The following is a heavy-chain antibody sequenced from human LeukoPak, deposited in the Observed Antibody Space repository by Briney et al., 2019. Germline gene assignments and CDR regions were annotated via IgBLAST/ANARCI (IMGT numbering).Heavy chain of an antibody. CDR3: VRDHCSGVGCPWEDCFDP. CDR1: GGTFSNYA. J-gene: IGHJ5*02. Sequence: SVKVSCKASGGTFSNYAISWVRQAPGQGLEWMGGIIPIFGTANYAQKFRGRVTITADKSTRTAYMELRSLRSDDTAVYYCVRDHCSGVGCPWEDCFDPWGQGTLVTVSS. CDR2: IIPIFGTA. D-gene: IGHD2-15*01. V-gene: IGHV1-69*06.